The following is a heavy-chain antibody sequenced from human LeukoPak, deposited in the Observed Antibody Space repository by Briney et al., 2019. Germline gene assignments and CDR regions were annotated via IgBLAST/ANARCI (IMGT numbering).Heavy chain of an antibody. J-gene: IGHJ3*02. CDR2: IIPIFGTA. V-gene: IGHV1-69*06. CDR1: EGTFSSYA. CDR3: ARARTGYGLYDAFDI. Sequence: GASVKVSCKASEGTFSSYAISWVRQAPGQGLEWMGGIIPIFGTANYAQKFQGRVTITADKSTSTAYMELSSLRSEDTAVYYCARARTGYGLYDAFDIWGQGTMVTVSS. D-gene: IGHD5/OR15-5a*01.